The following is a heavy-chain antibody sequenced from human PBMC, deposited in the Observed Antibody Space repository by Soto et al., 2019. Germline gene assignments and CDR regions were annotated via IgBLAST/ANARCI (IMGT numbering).Heavy chain of an antibody. V-gene: IGHV3-30*18. D-gene: IGHD2-21*02. CDR2: ISYDGSNK. CDR1: GFTFSSYG. CDR3: AKDHELGGDSGFDY. Sequence: QVQLVESGGGVVQPGRSLRLSCAASGFTFSSYGMHWVRQAPGKGLEWVAVISYDGSNKYYADSVKGRFTISRDNSKNTLYLQMNSLRAEDTAVYYWAKDHELGGDSGFDYWGQGTLVTVSS. J-gene: IGHJ4*02.